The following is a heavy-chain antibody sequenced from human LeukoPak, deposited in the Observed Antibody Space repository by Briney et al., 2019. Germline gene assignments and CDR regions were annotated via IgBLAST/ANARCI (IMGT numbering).Heavy chain of an antibody. Sequence: GGSLRLSCAASGFTFSSYAMSWVRQAPGKGLEWVSAISGSGGSTYYADSVKGRFTISRDNSNNTLYLQMNSLRAEDTAVYFCAKEKGYSGSYIDYWGQGTLVTVSS. J-gene: IGHJ4*02. CDR2: ISGSGGST. D-gene: IGHD1-26*01. CDR1: GFTFSSYA. V-gene: IGHV3-23*01. CDR3: AKEKGYSGSYIDY.